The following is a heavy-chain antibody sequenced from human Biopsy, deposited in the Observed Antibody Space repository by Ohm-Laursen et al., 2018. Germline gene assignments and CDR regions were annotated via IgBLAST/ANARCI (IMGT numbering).Heavy chain of an antibody. V-gene: IGHV4-4*07. D-gene: IGHD1-7*01. Sequence: SETLSLTCTVSGGSLKNYYWSWIRQPAGKGLEWIGRVYTCGSTSYNPSLESRVTMSVVTSKNQFSLKVTSMTAADTALYYCARDYGLELGGLEAFDIWGQGTMVTVSS. CDR3: ARDYGLELGGLEAFDI. CDR1: GGSLKNYY. J-gene: IGHJ3*02. CDR2: VYTCGST.